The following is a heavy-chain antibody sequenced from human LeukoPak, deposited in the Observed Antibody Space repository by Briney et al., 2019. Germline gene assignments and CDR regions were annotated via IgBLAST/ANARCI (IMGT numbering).Heavy chain of an antibody. D-gene: IGHD6-13*01. Sequence: ASVKVSCKASGYTFTINGISWVRQAPGRGLEWMGWISANSGDTIYAEKFHGRVTLTRDTSTGTAYMELNSLTYDETAVYYFARDRWYAFYYWGQGNLVTVSS. CDR2: ISANSGDT. CDR1: GYTFTING. V-gene: IGHV1-18*01. CDR3: ARDRWYAFYY. J-gene: IGHJ4*02.